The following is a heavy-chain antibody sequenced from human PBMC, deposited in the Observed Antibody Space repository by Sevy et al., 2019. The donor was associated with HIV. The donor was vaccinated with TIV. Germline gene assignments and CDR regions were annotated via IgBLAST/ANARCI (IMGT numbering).Heavy chain of an antibody. D-gene: IGHD1-26*01. Sequence: ASVKVSCKASGYSFSSYGISWARQAPGRGLEWMGWIGVYNANTKYAEKLQNRVTMTTDTSTGTAYMELRSLRSDDTAVYYCARCLGGLRPWEYNWFDPWGQGTLVTVSS. V-gene: IGHV1-18*01. CDR3: ARCLGGLRPWEYNWFDP. CDR2: IGVYNANT. CDR1: GYSFSSYG. J-gene: IGHJ5*02.